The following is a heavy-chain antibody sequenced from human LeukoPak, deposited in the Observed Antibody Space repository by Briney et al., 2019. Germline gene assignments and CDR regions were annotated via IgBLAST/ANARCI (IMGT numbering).Heavy chain of an antibody. CDR1: GFAFTSLA. D-gene: IGHD7-27*01. CDR3: AEDLGPTWFDP. Sequence: GGSLRLSCAASGFAFTSLAMSWVRQAPGKGLEWVSVISSSGGSIYYADSVKGRFTISRDNSKSALYLQMNSLRAEDTAVYYCAEDLGPTWFDPWGQGTLVTVSS. V-gene: IGHV3-23*01. CDR2: ISSSGGSI. J-gene: IGHJ5*02.